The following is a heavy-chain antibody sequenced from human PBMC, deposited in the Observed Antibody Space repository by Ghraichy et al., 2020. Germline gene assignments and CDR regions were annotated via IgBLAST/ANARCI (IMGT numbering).Heavy chain of an antibody. CDR2: ISSSSSYI. D-gene: IGHD3-22*01. CDR3: ARYIRYYDSSGYPYFDY. J-gene: IGHJ4*02. Sequence: GESLNISCAASGFTFSSYSMNWVRQAPGKGLEWVSSISSSSSYIYYADSVKGRFTISRDNAKNSLYLQMNSLRAEDTAVYYCARYIRYYDSSGYPYFDYWGQGTLVIVSS. V-gene: IGHV3-21*01. CDR1: GFTFSSYS.